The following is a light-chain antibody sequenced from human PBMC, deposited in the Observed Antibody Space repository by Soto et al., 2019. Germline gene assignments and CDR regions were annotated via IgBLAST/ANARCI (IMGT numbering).Light chain of an antibody. Sequence: QSALTQPPSASGSLGQSVTISCTGTSSDVGGYNYVSWYQQHPGKAPKLMIYEVSKRPSGVPDRFSGSKSGNTASLTVSGLQAEDEAEYYCSSYAGSNNLVFGGGTKLTVL. V-gene: IGLV2-8*01. CDR3: SSYAGSNNLV. CDR2: EVS. J-gene: IGLJ2*01. CDR1: SSDVGGYNY.